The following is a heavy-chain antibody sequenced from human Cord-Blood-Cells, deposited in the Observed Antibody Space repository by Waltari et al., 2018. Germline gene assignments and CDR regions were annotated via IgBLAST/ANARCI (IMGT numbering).Heavy chain of an antibody. CDR1: GFTFSSYW. CDR3: ARDPVSSSSLDY. D-gene: IGHD6-6*01. CDR2: IKRDGSST. Sequence: EVQLVESGGGLVQPGGSLRLSCAASGFTFSSYWMHWVRQAPGKGLVWVSRIKRDGSSTSYADSVKGRSTISRDNAKNTLYLQMNSLRAEDTAVYYCARDPVSSSSLDYWGQGTLVTVSS. V-gene: IGHV3-74*01. J-gene: IGHJ4*02.